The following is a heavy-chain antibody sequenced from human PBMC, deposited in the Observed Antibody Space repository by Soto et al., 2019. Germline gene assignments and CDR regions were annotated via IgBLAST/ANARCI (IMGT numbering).Heavy chain of an antibody. V-gene: IGHV4-30-2*01. CDR3: ARAHYGPSGYYFDS. CDR2: IYHTGST. Sequence: PSETLSLTCTVPGDSISSGGYSWSWIRQPPQKGLEWIGYIYHTGSTSYSPSLKSRVTISVDKSKNQFSLILNSVTAADTAIYYCARAHYGPSGYYFDSWGQGTLVTXSS. J-gene: IGHJ4*02. CDR1: GDSISSGGYS. D-gene: IGHD3-22*01.